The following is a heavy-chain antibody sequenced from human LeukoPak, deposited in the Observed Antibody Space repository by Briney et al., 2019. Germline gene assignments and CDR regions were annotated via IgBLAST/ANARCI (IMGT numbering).Heavy chain of an antibody. V-gene: IGHV3-33*01. Sequence: PGRSLRLSCAASGFTFSSYGMHWVRQAPGKGLEWVAVIWYDGSNKYYADSVKGRFTISRDNSKNTLYLQMNSLRAEDTAVYYCAREGIVVVPAAISPYRWFDPWGQGTLVTVAS. D-gene: IGHD2-2*01. CDR2: IWYDGSNK. CDR1: GFTFSSYG. J-gene: IGHJ5*02. CDR3: AREGIVVVPAAISPYRWFDP.